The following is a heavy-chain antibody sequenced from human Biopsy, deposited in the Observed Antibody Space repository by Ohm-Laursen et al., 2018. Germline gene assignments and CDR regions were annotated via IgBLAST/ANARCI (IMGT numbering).Heavy chain of an antibody. Sequence: SLRLSCSASGFTFSPYSMNWVRQAPGQGLEWVSSISSSGSFIYFADSVKGRFTISRDNARNSLYLQMNSLRAEDTAVYYCGRGQTVAPGYYGMDVWGQGTTFTVSS. CDR2: ISSSGSFI. D-gene: IGHD4-17*01. CDR1: GFTFSPYS. CDR3: GRGQTVAPGYYGMDV. V-gene: IGHV3-21*01. J-gene: IGHJ6*02.